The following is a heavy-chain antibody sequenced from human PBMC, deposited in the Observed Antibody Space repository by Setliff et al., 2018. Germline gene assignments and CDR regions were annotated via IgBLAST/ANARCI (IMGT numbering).Heavy chain of an antibody. J-gene: IGHJ6*03. D-gene: IGHD2-15*01. CDR3: AREGVDTRSSTDYRYYMDV. Sequence: ASVKVSCKASGGTFSSYGVSSVRQAPGQGLEWMGGTIPMFGSTNYAQKFQGRVTIMTDESTSTAYMEVSSLRYEDTAVYYCAREGVDTRSSTDYRYYMDVWGKGTTVTVSS. V-gene: IGHV1-69*05. CDR1: GGTFSSYG. CDR2: TIPMFGST.